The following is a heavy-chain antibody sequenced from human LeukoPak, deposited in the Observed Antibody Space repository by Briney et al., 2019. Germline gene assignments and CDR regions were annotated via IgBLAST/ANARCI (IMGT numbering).Heavy chain of an antibody. V-gene: IGHV3-7*01. D-gene: IGHD3-22*01. Sequence: GGSLRLSCAASGFTFSSYAMHWVRQAPGKGLEWVANIKQDGSEKYYVDSVKGRFTISRDNAKNSLYLQMNSLRAEDTAVYYCARDHDLYYYDSSGYFDYWGQGTLVTVSS. CDR1: GFTFSSYA. CDR3: ARDHDLYYYDSSGYFDY. J-gene: IGHJ4*02. CDR2: IKQDGSEK.